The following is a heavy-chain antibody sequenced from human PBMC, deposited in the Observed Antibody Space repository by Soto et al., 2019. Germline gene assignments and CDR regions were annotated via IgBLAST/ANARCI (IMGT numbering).Heavy chain of an antibody. CDR1: GFTFTRYS. V-gene: IGHV3-21*01. CDR2: ISSTTNYI. J-gene: IGHJ4*02. Sequence: GGSLRLSCAASGFTFTRYSMNWVRQAPGKGLEWVSSISSTTNYIYYANSMKGRFTVSRDNAKNSVYLEMNSLSAEDTALYYCARESEDLTSNFDYWGQGTLVTVSS. CDR3: ARESEDLTSNFDY.